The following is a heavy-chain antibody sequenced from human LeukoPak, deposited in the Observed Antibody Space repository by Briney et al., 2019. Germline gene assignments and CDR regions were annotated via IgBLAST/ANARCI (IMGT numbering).Heavy chain of an antibody. D-gene: IGHD3-10*01. CDR2: ISSSSSYI. J-gene: IGHJ4*02. V-gene: IGHV3-21*04. CDR1: GFTFSSYS. Sequence: GGSLRLSCAASGFTFSSYSMNWVRQAPGKGLEWVSSISSSSSYIYYADSVKGRFTISRDNAKDSLYLQMNSLRAEDTAVYYCARDRGSTMVRGVIITSPDFDYWGQGTLVTVSS. CDR3: ARDRGSTMVRGVIITSPDFDY.